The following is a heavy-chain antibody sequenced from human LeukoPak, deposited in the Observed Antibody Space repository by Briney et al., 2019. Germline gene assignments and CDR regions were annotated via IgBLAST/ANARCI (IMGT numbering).Heavy chain of an antibody. J-gene: IGHJ3*02. CDR3: ARGATGTNAFDI. Sequence: KTGGSLRLSCAASGFTFSSYSMNWVRQAPGKGLEWVSSISSSSSYIYYADSVKGRFTISRDNAKNSLYLQMNSLRAEDTAVYYCARGATGTNAFDIWGQGTMVTVSS. D-gene: IGHD1-7*01. CDR1: GFTFSSYS. V-gene: IGHV3-21*01. CDR2: ISSSSSYI.